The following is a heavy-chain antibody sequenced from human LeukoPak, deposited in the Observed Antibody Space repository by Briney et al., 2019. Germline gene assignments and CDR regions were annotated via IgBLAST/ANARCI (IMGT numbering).Heavy chain of an antibody. CDR2: ISGSGGST. Sequence: GGSLRLSCAASGFTFSSYAMSWVRQAPGKGLEWVSAISGSGGSTYYADSVKGRFTISRDNSKNTLYLQMNGLRAEDTAVYYCAKDSIVATTPFDYWGQGTLVTVSS. CDR3: AKDSIVATTPFDY. CDR1: GFTFSSYA. D-gene: IGHD5-12*01. V-gene: IGHV3-23*01. J-gene: IGHJ4*02.